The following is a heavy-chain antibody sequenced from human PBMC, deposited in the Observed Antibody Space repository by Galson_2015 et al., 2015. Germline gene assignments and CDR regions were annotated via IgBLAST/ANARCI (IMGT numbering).Heavy chain of an antibody. CDR2: ISSSSSYI. J-gene: IGHJ4*02. CDR3: ARVPYITIFGVGGIDY. Sequence: SLRLSCAASGFTFSSYSTNWVRQAPGKGLEWVSSISSSSSYIYYADSVKGRFTISRDNAKNSLYLQMNSLRAEDTAVYYCARVPYITIFGVGGIDYWGQGTLVTVSS. D-gene: IGHD3-3*01. V-gene: IGHV3-21*01. CDR1: GFTFSSYS.